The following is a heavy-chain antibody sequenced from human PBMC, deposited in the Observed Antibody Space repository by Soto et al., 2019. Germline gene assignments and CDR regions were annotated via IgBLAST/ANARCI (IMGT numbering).Heavy chain of an antibody. CDR3: ARGSYYDNSWGKLSHYGLDV. J-gene: IGHJ6*02. CDR2: LSPYNDYT. V-gene: IGHV1-18*01. Sequence: QVQLAQSANEVKKPGASVRVSCKAAGYTFIRYGIAWVRQAPGQGLEWMGWLSPYNDYTVYAQKFQGRVSMTADTSPSSVYINLSGMKSDDSAVYYCARGSYYDNSWGKLSHYGLDVWGQGT. D-gene: IGHD3-16*01. CDR1: GYTFIRYG.